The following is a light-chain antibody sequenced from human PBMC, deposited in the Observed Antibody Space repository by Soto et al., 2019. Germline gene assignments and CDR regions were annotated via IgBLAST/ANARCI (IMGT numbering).Light chain of an antibody. CDR1: QSISSW. V-gene: IGKV1-5*01. J-gene: IGKJ1*01. CDR2: DAS. CDR3: QQYNSYPWT. Sequence: DIQMTQSPSTLSASVGARVTITCRASQSISSWLAWYQQKPGKAPNLLIYDASSLESGVPSRFSGSGSGTEVTITITSLQPDDVETYDGQQYNSYPWTFGQGTKVDIK.